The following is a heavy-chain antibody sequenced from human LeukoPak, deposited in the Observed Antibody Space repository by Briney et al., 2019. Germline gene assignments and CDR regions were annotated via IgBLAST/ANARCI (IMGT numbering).Heavy chain of an antibody. CDR3: ARMYSSSWSGYYGMDV. V-gene: IGHV4-31*03. CDR2: IYYSGST. Sequence: SETLSLTCTVSGGSISSGGYYWSWIRQHPGKGLEWIGYIYYSGSTYYNPSLKSRVTISVDTSKNQFSLKLSSVTAADTAVYYCARMYSSSWSGYYGMDVWGQGTTVTVSS. J-gene: IGHJ6*02. D-gene: IGHD6-13*01. CDR1: GGSISSGGYY.